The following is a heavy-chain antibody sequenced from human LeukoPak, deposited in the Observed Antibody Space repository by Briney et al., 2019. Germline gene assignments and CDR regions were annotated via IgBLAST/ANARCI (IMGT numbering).Heavy chain of an antibody. CDR1: GFDFDDYI. J-gene: IGHJ4*02. V-gene: IGHV3-43D*04. CDR3: ARGGYGGVFDY. CDR2: ISWDGGTT. D-gene: IGHD4-23*01. Sequence: PGGTLRLSCAASGFDFDDYIMHWVRHIQGKGLEWGSLISWDGGTTNYADSVKGRFTISRDNSKNSLYFLMNDLTAEDTAFYYCARGGYGGVFDYWGQGTMVTVSS.